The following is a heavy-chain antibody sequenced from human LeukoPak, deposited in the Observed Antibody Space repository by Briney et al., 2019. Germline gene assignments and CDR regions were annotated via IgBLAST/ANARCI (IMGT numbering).Heavy chain of an antibody. V-gene: IGHV3-23*01. J-gene: IGHJ3*02. CDR3: AKDRIAAAGTPPDAFDI. CDR1: GFTFSSYA. CDR2: ISGSGSST. Sequence: QAGGSLRLSCAASGFTFSSYAMSWVRQAPGKGLEWVSAISGSGSSTYYADSVKGRFTISRDNSKNTLYLQMNSLRVEDTAVYYCAKDRIAAAGTPPDAFDIWGQGTMVTVSS. D-gene: IGHD6-13*01.